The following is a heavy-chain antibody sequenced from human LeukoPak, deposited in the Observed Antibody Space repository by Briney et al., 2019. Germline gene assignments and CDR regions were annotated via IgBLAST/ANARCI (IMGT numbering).Heavy chain of an antibody. J-gene: IGHJ4*02. V-gene: IGHV4-59*01. D-gene: IGHD5-18*01. CDR3: ARRRGYSYGSFDY. CDR2: IYYSGST. CDR1: GGSISSYY. Sequence: SETLSLTCTVSGGSISSYYWSWIRQPPGKGLERIGYIYYSGSTNYNPSLKSRVTISVDTSKNQFSLKLSSVTAADTAVYYCARRRGYSYGSFDYWGQGTLVTVSS.